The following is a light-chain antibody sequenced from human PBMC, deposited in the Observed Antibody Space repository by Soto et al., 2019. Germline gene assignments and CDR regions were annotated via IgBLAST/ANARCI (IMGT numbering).Light chain of an antibody. J-gene: IGKJ4*01. Sequence: DIQMTQSPSSLSASVGDRVTITCRASRGIGDDLAWYQHKPRKAPKLLIFLASSLQTDVPSRFSGGGSGTEFTLAISSLQPEDFATYYCVQHKTYPLTFGGGTRVDIK. CDR1: RGIGDD. CDR2: LAS. CDR3: VQHKTYPLT. V-gene: IGKV1-17*01.